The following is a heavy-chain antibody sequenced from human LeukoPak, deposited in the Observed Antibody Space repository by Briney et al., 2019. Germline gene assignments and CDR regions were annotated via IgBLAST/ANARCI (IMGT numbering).Heavy chain of an antibody. V-gene: IGHV3-9*01. CDR3: AKDRGYDSSGYYYVGWYFDL. CDR2: ISWNSGSI. J-gene: IGHJ2*01. D-gene: IGHD3-22*01. Sequence: PGGSLRLSCAASGFTFDDYAMHWVRQAPGKGLEWVSGISWNSGSIGYADSVKGRFTISRDNAKNSLYLQMNSLRAEDTALYYCAKDRGYDSSGYYYVGWYFDLWGRGTLVTVSS. CDR1: GFTFDDYA.